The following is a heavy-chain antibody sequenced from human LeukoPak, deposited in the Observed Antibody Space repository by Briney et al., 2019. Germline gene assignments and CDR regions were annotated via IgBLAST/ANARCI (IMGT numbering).Heavy chain of an antibody. Sequence: SSETLSLTCAVSGYSISSGYYWGWIRQPPGKGLEWIGSIYHSGSTYYNPSLKSRVTILVDTSKNQFSLKLSSVTAADTAVYYCARPSYDSSGYEDAFDIWGQGTMVTVSS. J-gene: IGHJ3*02. CDR2: IYHSGST. CDR1: GYSISSGYY. D-gene: IGHD3-22*01. CDR3: ARPSYDSSGYEDAFDI. V-gene: IGHV4-38-2*01.